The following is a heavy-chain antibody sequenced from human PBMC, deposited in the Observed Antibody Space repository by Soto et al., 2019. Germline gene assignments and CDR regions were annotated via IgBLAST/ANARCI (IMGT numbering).Heavy chain of an antibody. Sequence: GGSLSLSCAASGFTFSSYAMSWVRQAPGKGLEWVSAISGSGGSTYYADSVKGRFTISRDNSKNTLYLQMNSLRAEDTAVYYCAKGLQIVATRSNFDYWGQGTLVTVSS. CDR1: GFTFSSYA. CDR2: ISGSGGST. D-gene: IGHD5-12*01. V-gene: IGHV3-23*01. CDR3: AKGLQIVATRSNFDY. J-gene: IGHJ4*02.